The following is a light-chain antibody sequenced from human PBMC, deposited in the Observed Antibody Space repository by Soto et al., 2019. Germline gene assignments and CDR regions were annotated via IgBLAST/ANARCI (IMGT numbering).Light chain of an antibody. Sequence: EILLTQSPATLSLSPGERATLSCRASQSVSSYLAWYQQKPGQAPRLLIYDASNRATGTPARFSGSGSGTDFTLTISSLEPEDFAVYYCQQRSNWSTFGQGTRL. CDR1: QSVSSY. J-gene: IGKJ5*01. CDR3: QQRSNWST. V-gene: IGKV3-11*01. CDR2: DAS.